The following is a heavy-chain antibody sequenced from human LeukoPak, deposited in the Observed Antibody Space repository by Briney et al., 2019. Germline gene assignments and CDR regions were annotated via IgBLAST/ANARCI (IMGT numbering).Heavy chain of an antibody. CDR2: IYYSGGT. CDR1: GGAIISYY. CDR3: ARDGLYDSSGYYMDS. Sequence: SETLSLTCTVSGGAIISYYWSWIRQPPGKGLEWIGYIYYSGGTKYNPSLMSRVTISVDRAQSQFSLSLSSATAADTAVYYCARDGLYDSSGYYMDSWGQGTLVIVSS. V-gene: IGHV4-59*01. J-gene: IGHJ4*02. D-gene: IGHD3-22*01.